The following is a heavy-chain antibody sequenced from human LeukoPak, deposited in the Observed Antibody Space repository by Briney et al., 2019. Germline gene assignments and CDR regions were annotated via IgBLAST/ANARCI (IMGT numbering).Heavy chain of an antibody. J-gene: IGHJ4*02. D-gene: IGHD6-6*01. Sequence: PGGSLRLSCAASGFTFSSYWMSWVRQAPGKGLEWVANIKQDRSEKYYVDSVKGRFTISRDNAKNSLYLQMNSLRAEDTAVYYCARVRGVYSSLPGGAYYFDYWGQGTLVTVSS. CDR3: ARVRGVYSSLPGGAYYFDY. V-gene: IGHV3-7*01. CDR2: IKQDRSEK. CDR1: GFTFSSYW.